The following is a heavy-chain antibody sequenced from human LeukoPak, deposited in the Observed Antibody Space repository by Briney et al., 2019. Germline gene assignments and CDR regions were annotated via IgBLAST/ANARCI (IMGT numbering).Heavy chain of an antibody. CDR2: ISYSGST. CDR1: SGSICTSNYY. Sequence: PSETLSLTCTVSSGSICTSNYYWGWIRQPPGKGLEWIGSISYSGSTYYNPSLTSRVTISVDTSKNQFSLKLSSVTAADTAVYYCARLSVAGGISYWGQGTLVTVSS. CDR3: ARLSVAGGISY. J-gene: IGHJ4*02. V-gene: IGHV4-39*01. D-gene: IGHD2-15*01.